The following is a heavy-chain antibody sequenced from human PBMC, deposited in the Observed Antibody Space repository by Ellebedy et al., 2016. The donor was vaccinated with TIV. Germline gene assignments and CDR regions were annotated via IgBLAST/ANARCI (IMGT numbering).Heavy chain of an antibody. J-gene: IGHJ4*02. V-gene: IGHV3-23*01. Sequence: GGSLRLSXATSGFTFSRNTMTWVRQAPGKGLEWVSTINGNGGSTHYADSVKGRFTISRDNSKNTLYLQMNSLRAEDTAVYYCAKDHQLVVTAIWDYWGQGTLVTVSS. CDR1: GFTFSRNT. CDR2: INGNGGST. CDR3: AKDHQLVVTAIWDY. D-gene: IGHD2-21*02.